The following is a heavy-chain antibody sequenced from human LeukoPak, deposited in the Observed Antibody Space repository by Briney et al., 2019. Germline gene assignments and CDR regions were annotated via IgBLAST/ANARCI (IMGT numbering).Heavy chain of an antibody. CDR2: IIPIFGTA. CDR1: GGTFSSYA. J-gene: IGHJ6*03. V-gene: IGHV1-69*06. D-gene: IGHD6-13*01. CDR3: ASRRLGSSSWYHYYYYYMDV. Sequence: SVKVSCKASGGTFSSYAISWVRQAPGQGLEWMGGIIPIFGTANYAQKFQGRVTITADKSTSTAYMELSSLRSEDTAVYYCASRRLGSSSWYHYYYYYMDVWGKGTTVTVSS.